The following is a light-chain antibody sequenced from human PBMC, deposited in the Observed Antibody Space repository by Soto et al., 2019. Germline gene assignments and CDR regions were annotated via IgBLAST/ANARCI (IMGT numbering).Light chain of an antibody. CDR1: HSFGSD. J-gene: IGKJ4*01. Sequence: EIVMTQSRATRSVSPGERATLSCRASHSFGSDLAWYQQKPGQAPRLLIYSASTRAPGIPARFSGSGSETEFTLTISSLQSEHFAVYYCQHYKTWPLAFGGGTKVDIK. V-gene: IGKV3-15*01. CDR2: SAS. CDR3: QHYKTWPLA.